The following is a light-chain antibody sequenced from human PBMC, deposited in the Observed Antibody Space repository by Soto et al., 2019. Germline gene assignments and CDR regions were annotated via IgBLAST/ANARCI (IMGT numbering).Light chain of an antibody. J-gene: IGKJ1*01. V-gene: IGKV3-11*01. CDR3: QLRSNWRWT. Sequence: EIVLTQSPATLSLSPGERATLSCRASQSVSSYLAWYQQKPGQAPRLLIHGASNRATGIPGRFSGSGSGTDFTLTISSLEPEDFAVYYCQLRSNWRWTFGQGTKAEIK. CDR1: QSVSSY. CDR2: GAS.